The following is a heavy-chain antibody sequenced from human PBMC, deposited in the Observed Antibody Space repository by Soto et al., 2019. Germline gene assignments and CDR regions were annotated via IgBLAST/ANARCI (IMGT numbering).Heavy chain of an antibody. Sequence: GTSVKVSCKASGYTFTSYGISWVRQAPGQGLGWMGWISVYNGHTNYAQKLQGRVTMTTDTSTSTAYMELRSLRSDDTAVYYCARDVYYYGSGSPALTRWGQGTLVTVSS. J-gene: IGHJ4*02. CDR2: ISVYNGHT. V-gene: IGHV1-18*01. D-gene: IGHD3-10*01. CDR1: GYTFTSYG. CDR3: ARDVYYYGSGSPALTR.